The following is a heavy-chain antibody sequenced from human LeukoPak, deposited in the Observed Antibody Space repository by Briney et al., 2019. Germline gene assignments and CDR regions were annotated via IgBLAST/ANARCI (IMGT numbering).Heavy chain of an antibody. CDR3: ASVNDYGDPLPRYMDV. CDR1: GGSISSSSYY. CDR2: IYYSGST. D-gene: IGHD4-17*01. J-gene: IGHJ6*03. V-gene: IGHV4-39*06. Sequence: KTSETLSLTCTVSGGSISSSSYYGGWIRQPPGEGLEWIGSIYYSGSTYYNPSLKSPVTISVDKPKNQFALKLSSVPAADTAVYYCASVNDYGDPLPRYMDVWGKGTAVTVSS.